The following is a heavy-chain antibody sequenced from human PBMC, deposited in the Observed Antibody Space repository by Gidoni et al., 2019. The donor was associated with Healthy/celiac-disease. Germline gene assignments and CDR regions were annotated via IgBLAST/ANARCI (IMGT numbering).Heavy chain of an antibody. J-gene: IGHJ4*02. D-gene: IGHD3-22*01. Sequence: EVQLVESGGGLVKPGGSLRLSCAASGLTLSNAWMSWVRQAPGKGREWVGRIKSKTDGGTTDYAAPVKGRFTISRDDSKNTLYLQMNSLKTEDTAVYYCTTDDAGYYEGDVFDYWGQGTLVTVSS. CDR3: TTDDAGYYEGDVFDY. CDR2: IKSKTDGGTT. V-gene: IGHV3-15*01. CDR1: GLTLSNAW.